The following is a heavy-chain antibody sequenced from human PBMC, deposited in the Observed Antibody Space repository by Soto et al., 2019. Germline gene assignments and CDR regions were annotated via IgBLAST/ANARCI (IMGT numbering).Heavy chain of an antibody. V-gene: IGHV2-70*13. D-gene: IGHD3-10*01. CDR1: GFSLTTTMC. Sequence: SGPTLVNPTQTLTLTCTFSGFSLTTTMCVSWIRQPPGKALEWLALIDWDDEKYYNTSLKSRLTISKGTSKNQVVLTMTNMDHVDTATYYCARIRGTGSIKDCYFDSWGQGTLVTVSS. J-gene: IGHJ4*02. CDR2: IDWDDEK. CDR3: ARIRGTGSIKDCYFDS.